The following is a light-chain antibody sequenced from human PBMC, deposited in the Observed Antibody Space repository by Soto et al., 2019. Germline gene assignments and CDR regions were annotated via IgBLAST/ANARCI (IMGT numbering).Light chain of an antibody. Sequence: AIQLTQSPSSLSASVGDRVTITCRASQGISSALAWYQQKPGKAPKLLIYDASSLESVVPSRFSGSGSGTDFTLNISSLQPEDFATYYCQQFNSYPLTFGGGTKVEI. CDR3: QQFNSYPLT. CDR2: DAS. V-gene: IGKV1-13*02. CDR1: QGISSA. J-gene: IGKJ4*01.